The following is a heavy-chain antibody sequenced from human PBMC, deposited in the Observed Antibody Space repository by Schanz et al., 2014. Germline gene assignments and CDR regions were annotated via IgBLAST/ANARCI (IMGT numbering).Heavy chain of an antibody. D-gene: IGHD6-19*01. CDR3: AKDLPAVAVAPLMTGLYDS. CDR2: IWYDGSKT. CDR1: GFIFSTFG. J-gene: IGHJ4*02. V-gene: IGHV3-33*06. Sequence: QVYLVQSGGGVVQPGRSLRLSCAASGFIFSTFGMQWVRQAPGKGLEWVAVIWYDGSKTYYADSVRGRFTISRENSKNTLHLQMNSLRAEDTAVYHCAKDLPAVAVAPLMTGLYDSWGQGTLVTVSS.